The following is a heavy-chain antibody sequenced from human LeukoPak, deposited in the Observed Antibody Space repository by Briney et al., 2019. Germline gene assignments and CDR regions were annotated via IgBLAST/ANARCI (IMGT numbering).Heavy chain of an antibody. D-gene: IGHD6-13*01. J-gene: IGHJ4*02. CDR2: ISWNSGSI. CDR3: AKAPGSWYNNPFDY. V-gene: IGHV3-23*01. Sequence: GGSLRLSCAASGFTFSSYWMSWVRQAPGKGLEWVSGISWNSGSIGYADSVKGRFTISRDNSKNTLYLQMNSLRAEDTAVYYCAKAPGSWYNNPFDYWGQGTLVTVSS. CDR1: GFTFSSYW.